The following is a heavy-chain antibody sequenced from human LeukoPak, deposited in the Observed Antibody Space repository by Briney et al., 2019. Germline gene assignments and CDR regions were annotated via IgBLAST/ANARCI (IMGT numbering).Heavy chain of an antibody. Sequence: SVKVSCKASGGTFSSYAISWVRQAPGQGLEWMGGIIPIFGTANYAQKFQGRVTITADESTSTAYMELSSLRSEDTAVYYCARAPSGEVAANDYWGQGTPVTVSS. D-gene: IGHD2-15*01. V-gene: IGHV1-69*01. CDR3: ARAPSGEVAANDY. J-gene: IGHJ4*02. CDR2: IIPIFGTA. CDR1: GGTFSSYA.